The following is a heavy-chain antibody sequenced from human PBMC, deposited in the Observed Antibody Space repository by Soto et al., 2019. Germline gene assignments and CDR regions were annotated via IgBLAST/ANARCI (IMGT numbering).Heavy chain of an antibody. CDR2: INAGNGNT. Sequence: ASVKVSCKASGYTFTSYAMHWVRQAPGQRLEWMGWINAGNGNTKYSQKFQGRVTITRDTSASTAYMELSSLRSEDTAVYYCAISCSSTSCYFYYYYGMDVWGQGTTVTVSS. J-gene: IGHJ6*02. CDR3: AISCSSTSCYFYYYYGMDV. V-gene: IGHV1-3*01. CDR1: GYTFTSYA. D-gene: IGHD2-2*01.